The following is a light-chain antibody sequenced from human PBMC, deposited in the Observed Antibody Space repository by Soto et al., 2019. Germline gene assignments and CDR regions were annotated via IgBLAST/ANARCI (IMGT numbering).Light chain of an antibody. CDR1: QGISSW. J-gene: IGKJ4*01. CDR2: AAS. CDR3: KPAKNFALT. V-gene: IGKV1-12*01. Sequence: DIQMTQSPSSVSASVGDRVTITCRTSQGISSWLAWYQQKPGKAPRLLIYAASRLQCGVPSRFSRIESGTDYTLTISSLQLEDFATYYCKPAKNFALTFGEGTEVDIK.